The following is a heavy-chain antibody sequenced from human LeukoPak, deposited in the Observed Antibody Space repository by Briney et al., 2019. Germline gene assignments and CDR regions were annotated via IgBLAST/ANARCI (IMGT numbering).Heavy chain of an antibody. V-gene: IGHV3-30-3*01. CDR3: ARDSLRFLERPRVSYGMDV. J-gene: IGHJ6*02. CDR2: ISYDGSNK. D-gene: IGHD3-3*01. Sequence: GGSLRLSCAASGFTFSSYAMHWVRQAPGKGLEWVAVISYDGSNKYYADSVKGRFTISRDNSKNTLYLQMNSLRAEDTAVYYCARDSLRFLERPRVSYGMDVWGQGTTVTVSS. CDR1: GFTFSSYA.